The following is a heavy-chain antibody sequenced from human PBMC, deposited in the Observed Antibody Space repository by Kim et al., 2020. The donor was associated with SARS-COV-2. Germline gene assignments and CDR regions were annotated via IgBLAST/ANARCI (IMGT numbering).Heavy chain of an antibody. CDR1: GYTFTSYG. CDR3: ARDLVAAAGTDFED. J-gene: IGHJ4*02. CDR2: ISAYNGNT. Sequence: ASVKVSCKASGYTFTSYGISWVRQAPGQGLEWMGWISAYNGNTNYAQKLQGRVTMTTDTSTSTAYMELRGLRSDVTAVYYCARDLVAAAGTDFEDWCQGTLVTVSS. V-gene: IGHV1-18*01. D-gene: IGHD6-13*01.